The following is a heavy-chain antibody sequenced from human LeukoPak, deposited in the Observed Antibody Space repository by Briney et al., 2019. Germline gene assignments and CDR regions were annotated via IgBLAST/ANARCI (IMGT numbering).Heavy chain of an antibody. D-gene: IGHD6-6*01. J-gene: IGHJ3*02. CDR2: IIPIFGTA. Sequence: GSSVKVSCKASGGTFSSYAISWVRQAPGQGLEWMGGIIPIFGTANYAQKFQGRVTITADESTSTAYMELSSLRSEDTAVYYCARVGSSPYDAFDIWGQGTMVTVSS. CDR3: ARVGSSPYDAFDI. CDR1: GGTFSSYA. V-gene: IGHV1-69*01.